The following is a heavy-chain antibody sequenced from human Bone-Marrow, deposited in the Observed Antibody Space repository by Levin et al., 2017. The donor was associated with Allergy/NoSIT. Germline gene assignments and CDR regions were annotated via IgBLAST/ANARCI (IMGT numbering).Heavy chain of an antibody. D-gene: IGHD6-6*01. CDR3: ARGIKESSIAAPHPYYYYYYMDV. CDR2: MNPNSGNT. V-gene: IGHV1-8*01. Sequence: GESLKISCKASGYTFTSYDINWVRQATGQGLEWMGWMNPNSGNTGYAQKFQGRVTMTRNTSISTAYMELSSLRSEDTAVYYCARGIKESSIAAPHPYYYYYYMDVWGKGTTVTVSS. CDR1: GYTFTSYD. J-gene: IGHJ6*03.